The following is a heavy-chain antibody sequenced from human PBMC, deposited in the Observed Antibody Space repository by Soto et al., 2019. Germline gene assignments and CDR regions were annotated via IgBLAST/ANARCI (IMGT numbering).Heavy chain of an antibody. J-gene: IGHJ6*02. V-gene: IGHV1-46*01. CDR3: ARDYPHCTNGVCYTDYGMDV. CDR2: INPSGGST. D-gene: IGHD2-8*01. Sequence: XSVKVSCKASGYSFTGYYMHWVRQATGQGLEWMGIINPSGGSTSYAQKFQGRVTMTRDTSTSTVYMELSSLRSEDTAVYYCARDYPHCTNGVCYTDYGMDVWGQGTTLTVSS. CDR1: GYSFTGYY.